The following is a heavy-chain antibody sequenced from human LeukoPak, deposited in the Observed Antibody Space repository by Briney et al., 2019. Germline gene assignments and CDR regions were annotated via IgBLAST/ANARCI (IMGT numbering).Heavy chain of an antibody. CDR2: ISGSGGST. V-gene: IGHV3-23*01. J-gene: IGHJ2*01. CDR3: AKSLKYSSSWYGWYFDL. CDR1: GFTVSSNY. D-gene: IGHD6-13*01. Sequence: GGSLRLSCAASGFTVSSNYMSWVRQAPGKGLEWVSAISGSGGSTYYADSVKGRFTISRDNSKNTLYLQMNSLRAEDTAVYYCAKSLKYSSSWYGWYFDLWGRGTLVTVSS.